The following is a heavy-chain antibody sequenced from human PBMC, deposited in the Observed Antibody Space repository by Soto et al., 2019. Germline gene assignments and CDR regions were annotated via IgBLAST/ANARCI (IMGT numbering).Heavy chain of an antibody. J-gene: IGHJ5*02. V-gene: IGHV1-46*01. CDR2: IHPTGGST. CDR1: GYTFSDQY. Sequence: ASVKVSCKASGYTFSDQYLHWVRQAPGQGLEWMGIIHPTGGSTSYAQKFQDRVTMTTDTSTSTVYMELRSLRSDDTAMFYCARGSELDTWGQGTLVTVSS. CDR3: ARGSELDT. D-gene: IGHD1-26*01.